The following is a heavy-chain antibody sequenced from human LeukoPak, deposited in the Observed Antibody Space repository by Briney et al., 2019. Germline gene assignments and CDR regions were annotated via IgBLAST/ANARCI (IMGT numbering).Heavy chain of an antibody. J-gene: IGHJ5*02. CDR3: ARDRGSSWYEGYNWFDP. CDR1: GYTFTGYY. V-gene: IGHV1-2*02. Sequence: ASVKVSCKASGYTFTGYYMHWVQQAPGQGLEWMGWINPNSGGTNYAQKFQGRVTMTRDTSISTAYMELSRLRSDDTAVYYCARDRGSSWYEGYNWFDPWGQGTLVTVSS. CDR2: INPNSGGT. D-gene: IGHD6-13*01.